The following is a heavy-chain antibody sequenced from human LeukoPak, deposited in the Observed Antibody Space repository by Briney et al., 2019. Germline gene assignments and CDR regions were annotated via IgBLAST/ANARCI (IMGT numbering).Heavy chain of an antibody. CDR3: TRGRASYCSGGSCPLLEY. V-gene: IGHV1-2*02. CDR2: INPDSGAT. CDR1: EYTFSVYH. D-gene: IGHD2-15*01. J-gene: IGHJ4*02. Sequence: ASVKVSCKASEYTFSVYHIHWVRLAPGQGLEWMGWINPDSGATSYAQKFQGRVTFTRDTSISTVYMEVSSLSSDDTALYYCTRGRASYCSGGSCPLLEYWGQGALVTVSS.